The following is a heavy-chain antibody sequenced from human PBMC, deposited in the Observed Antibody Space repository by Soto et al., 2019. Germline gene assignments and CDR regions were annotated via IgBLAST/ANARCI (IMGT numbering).Heavy chain of an antibody. D-gene: IGHD1-1*01. J-gene: IGHJ3*02. Sequence: GGSLRLSCAASGFTFSNHWMHWVRQAPGKGLVWVSRIHSDGSSTLYADSVTGRFTISRDNAKSTLYLQMHSLRAEDTAVYYCATGPTPAFAIWGRGTMVTVSS. CDR1: GFTFSNHW. CDR3: ATGPTPAFAI. CDR2: IHSDGSST. V-gene: IGHV3-74*01.